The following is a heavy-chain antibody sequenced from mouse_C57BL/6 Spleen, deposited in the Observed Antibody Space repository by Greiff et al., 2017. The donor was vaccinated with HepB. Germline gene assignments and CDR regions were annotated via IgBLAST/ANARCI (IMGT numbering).Heavy chain of an antibody. J-gene: IGHJ3*01. Sequence: EVMLVESGGGLVQPGGSLKLSCAASGFTFSDYYMYWVRQTPEKRLEWVAYISNGGGSTYYPDTVKGRFTISRDNAKNTLYLQMSRLKSEDTAMYYCARGAYYSNSWFAYWGQGTLVTVSA. CDR2: ISNGGGST. CDR1: GFTFSDYY. D-gene: IGHD2-5*01. V-gene: IGHV5-12*01. CDR3: ARGAYYSNSWFAY.